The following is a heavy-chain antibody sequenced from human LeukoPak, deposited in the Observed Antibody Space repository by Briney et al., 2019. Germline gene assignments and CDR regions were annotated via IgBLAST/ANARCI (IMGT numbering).Heavy chain of an antibody. D-gene: IGHD1-26*01. V-gene: IGHV4-59*01. CDR3: ARDRDSGSYYWFDP. J-gene: IGHJ5*02. CDR1: GGSISSYY. CDR2: IYYSGST. Sequence: SETLSLTCTVSGGSISSYYWSWIRQPPGKGLEWIGYIYYSGSTNYNPSLKSRVTISVDTSKNQFSLKLSSVTAADPAEYYCARDRDSGSYYWFDPWGQGTLVTVSS.